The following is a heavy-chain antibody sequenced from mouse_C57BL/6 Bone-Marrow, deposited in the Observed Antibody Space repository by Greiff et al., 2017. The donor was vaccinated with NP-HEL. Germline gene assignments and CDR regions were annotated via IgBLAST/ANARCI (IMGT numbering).Heavy chain of an antibody. V-gene: IGHV5-17*01. CDR2: ISSGSSTI. D-gene: IGHD4-1*02. CDR1: GFTFSDYG. Sequence: EVKLVESGGGLVKPGGSLKLSCAASGFTFSDYGMHWVRQAPEKGLEWVAYISSGSSTIYYADTVKGRFTISRDNAKNTLFLQMTRLRSEDTAMYYCATTGTGYWGQGTTLTVSS. CDR3: ATTGTGY. J-gene: IGHJ2*01.